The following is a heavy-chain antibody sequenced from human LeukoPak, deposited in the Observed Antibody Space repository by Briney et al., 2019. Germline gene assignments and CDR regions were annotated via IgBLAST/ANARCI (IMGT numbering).Heavy chain of an antibody. CDR2: ISGSGTST. CDR1: GSFRSYA. CDR3: EGTYYYDSSDDY. J-gene: IGHJ4*02. D-gene: IGHD3-22*01. V-gene: IGHV3-23*01. Sequence: SGGSLRLSCVASGSFRSYAMSWVRQAPGKGLEWVLAISGSGTSTYYADSVKGRFTISRDNSKNTLYLQMNSLRAEDTAVYYCEGTYYYDSSDDYWGQGTLVTVSS.